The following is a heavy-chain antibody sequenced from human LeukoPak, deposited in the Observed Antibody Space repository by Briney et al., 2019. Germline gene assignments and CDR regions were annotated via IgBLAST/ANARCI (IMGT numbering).Heavy chain of an antibody. J-gene: IGHJ3*02. D-gene: IGHD3-9*01. CDR1: GYNFIDLY. Sequence: ASVNVSCKPSGYNFIDLYIHWVRQAPGQGLEWMGWINPNKGGTKYGQKFQGSVTMTTDTSNRTAYMEVNSLTSDDTAVYYCAREAYHSDKTGYYWGDGFDIWGQGTMVVVSS. CDR2: INPNKGGT. CDR3: AREAYHSDKTGYYWGDGFDI. V-gene: IGHV1-2*02.